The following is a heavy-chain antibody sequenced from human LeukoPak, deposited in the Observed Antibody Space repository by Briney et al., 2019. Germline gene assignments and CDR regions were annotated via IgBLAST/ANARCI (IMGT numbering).Heavy chain of an antibody. CDR3: AKDRDPLSSSGWPWAYFDY. J-gene: IGHJ4*02. CDR1: GFTFSNYA. D-gene: IGHD6-19*01. Sequence: PGRSLRLSCAVSGFTFSNYALSWVRQAPGKGLEWVVSGSGANTYYADSVKGRFTISRDNSKNTVFLQMNSLRAEDTAVYYCAKDRDPLSSSGWPWAYFDYWGQGIMVIVSS. V-gene: IGHV3-23*01. CDR2: SGSGANT.